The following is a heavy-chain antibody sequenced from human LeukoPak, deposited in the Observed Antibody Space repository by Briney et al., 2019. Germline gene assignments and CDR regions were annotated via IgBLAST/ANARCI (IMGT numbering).Heavy chain of an antibody. Sequence: PGGSLRLSCAASGFTFSSYAMSWVRQAPGKGLEWVANIKQDGSEKYYVDSVKGRFTISRDNAKNSLYLQMNSLRAEDTAVYYCAKSYYGGWGQGTLVTVSS. CDR1: GFTFSSYA. D-gene: IGHD3-10*01. V-gene: IGHV3-7*01. CDR2: IKQDGSEK. J-gene: IGHJ4*02. CDR3: AKSYYGG.